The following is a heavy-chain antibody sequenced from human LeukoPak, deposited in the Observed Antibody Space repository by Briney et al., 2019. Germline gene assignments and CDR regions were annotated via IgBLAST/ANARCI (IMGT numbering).Heavy chain of an antibody. Sequence: PSETLSLTCTVSGGSISSYYWSWIRQPPGKGLEWIGYIYYSGSTNYNPSLKSRVTISVDTSKNQFSLKLSSVTAADTAVYYCARHLSKAAPENWYFDLWGRGTLVTVSS. CDR1: GGSISSYY. D-gene: IGHD6-13*01. V-gene: IGHV4-59*08. J-gene: IGHJ2*01. CDR2: IYYSGST. CDR3: ARHLSKAAPENWYFDL.